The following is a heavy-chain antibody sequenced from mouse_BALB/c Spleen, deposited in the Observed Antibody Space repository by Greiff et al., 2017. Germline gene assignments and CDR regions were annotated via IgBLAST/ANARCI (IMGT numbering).Heavy chain of an antibody. CDR1: GFTFTDYY. CDR3: ARDMSYYGYWYFDV. CDR2: IRNKANGYTT. D-gene: IGHD2-1*01. Sequence: DVKLVESGGGLVQPGGSLRLSCATSGFTFTDYYMSWVRQPPGKALEWLGFIRNKANGYTTEYSASVKGRFTISRDNSQSILYLQMNTLRAEDSATYYCARDMSYYGYWYFDVWGAGTTVTVSS. J-gene: IGHJ1*01. V-gene: IGHV7-3*02.